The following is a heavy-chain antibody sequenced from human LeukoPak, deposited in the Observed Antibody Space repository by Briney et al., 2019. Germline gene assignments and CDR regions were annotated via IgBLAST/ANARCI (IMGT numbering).Heavy chain of an antibody. CDR1: GGTFSSYA. D-gene: IGHD3/OR15-3a*01. CDR2: IIPIFGTA. V-gene: IGHV1-69*06. J-gene: IGHJ4*02. CDR3: ARARTGPFDY. Sequence: ASVKVSCKASGGTFSSYAISWVRQAPGQGLEWMGRIIPIFGTANYAQKFQGRVTITADKSTSTAYMELSSLRSEDTAVYYCARARTGPFDYWGQGTPVTVSS.